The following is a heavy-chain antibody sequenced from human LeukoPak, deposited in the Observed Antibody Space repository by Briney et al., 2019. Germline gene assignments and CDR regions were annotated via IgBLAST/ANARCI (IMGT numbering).Heavy chain of an antibody. D-gene: IGHD6-6*01. J-gene: IGHJ6*03. V-gene: IGHV3-53*01. CDR2: IYSGGST. CDR3: ARVQLVDYYYYSYMDV. CDR1: GFTVSSNY. Sequence: GGSLRLSCAASGFTVSSNYMSWVRQAPGKGLEWVSVIYSGGSTYYADSVKGRFTISRDNSKNTLYLQMNSLRAEDTAVYYCARVQLVDYYYYSYMDVWGKGTTVTVSS.